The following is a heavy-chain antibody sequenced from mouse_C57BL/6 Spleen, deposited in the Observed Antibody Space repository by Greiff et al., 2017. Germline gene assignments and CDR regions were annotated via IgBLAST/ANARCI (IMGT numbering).Heavy chain of an antibody. CDR1: GYTFTSYW. CDR3: ARGRYGNLAY. J-gene: IGHJ3*01. D-gene: IGHD2-1*01. Sequence: QVQLQQPGAELVKPGASVKLSCKASGYTFTSYWMQWVKQRPGQGLEWIGEIDPSDSYTNYNQKFKGKATLTVDTSSSTAYMQLSSLTSEDSAVYYCARGRYGNLAYWGQGTLVTVSA. V-gene: IGHV1-50*01. CDR2: IDPSDSYT.